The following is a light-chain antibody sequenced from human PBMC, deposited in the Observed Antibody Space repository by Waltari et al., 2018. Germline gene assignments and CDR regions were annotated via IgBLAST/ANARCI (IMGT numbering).Light chain of an antibody. CDR3: QQRSN. CDR2: DTS. CDR1: QSVSSY. J-gene: IGKJ5*01. V-gene: IGKV3-11*01. Sequence: IVLTQSPATLSLSPGARATLSCRASQSVSSYLAWYQQKPGQAPRLLIYDTSNSATGSPARVSGSGSGTDFTLTISSLEPEDFAVYYCQQRSNFGQGTRLEIK.